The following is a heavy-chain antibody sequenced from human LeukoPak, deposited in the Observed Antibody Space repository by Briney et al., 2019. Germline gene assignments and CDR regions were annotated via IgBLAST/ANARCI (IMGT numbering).Heavy chain of an antibody. D-gene: IGHD1-26*01. CDR2: IIPIFGTA. J-gene: IGHJ4*02. Sequence: GASVKVSCKASGGTFSSYAISWVRQAPGQGLEWMRGIIPIFGTANYVQKFQGRVTITADKSTSTAYMELSSLRSEDTAVYYCARAPYSGSLDYWGQGTLVTVSS. V-gene: IGHV1-69*06. CDR1: GGTFSSYA. CDR3: ARAPYSGSLDY.